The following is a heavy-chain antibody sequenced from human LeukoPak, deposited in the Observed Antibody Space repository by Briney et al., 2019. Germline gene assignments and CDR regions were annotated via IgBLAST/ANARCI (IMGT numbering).Heavy chain of an antibody. CDR2: INPSGST. CDR3: VRGSRVYCGGDCYYY. D-gene: IGHD2-21*02. CDR1: GGSFSGYY. Sequence: PSETLSLTCTVFGGSFSGYYWSWIRQPPDKGLEWIGEINPSGSTNDNPSLKTRVTISTDTSKNHFSLNLNSVTAADTGVYYCVRGSRVYCGGDCYYYWGQGTLVTVSS. J-gene: IGHJ4*02. V-gene: IGHV4-34*01.